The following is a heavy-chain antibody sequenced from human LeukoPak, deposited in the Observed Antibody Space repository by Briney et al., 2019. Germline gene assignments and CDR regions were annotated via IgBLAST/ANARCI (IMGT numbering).Heavy chain of an antibody. CDR3: ARDPRSRQPSYDAFDI. CDR1: FSTVTSYG. V-gene: IGHV1-18*01. J-gene: IGHJ3*02. CDR2: ISAYNGNT. D-gene: IGHD1-1*01. Sequence: ASVKVSCKASFSTVTSYGISWVRQAPGQGLEWMGWISAYNGNTNYAQKVQGRVTMTTDTSTSTAYMELRSLRSDDTAVYYCARDPRSRQPSYDAFDIWGQGTMVTVSS.